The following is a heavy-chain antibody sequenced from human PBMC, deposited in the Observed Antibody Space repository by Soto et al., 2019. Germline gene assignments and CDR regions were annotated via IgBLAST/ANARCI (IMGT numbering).Heavy chain of an antibody. CDR3: AKDQRIRSVAGTECDY. Sequence: PGGSLRLSCAASGFTFSSYGMHWVRQAPGKGLEWVAVISYDGSNKYYADSVKGRFTISRDNSKNTLYLQMNSLRAEDTAVYYCAKDQRIRSVAGTECDYWGQGTLVTVSS. J-gene: IGHJ4*02. V-gene: IGHV3-30*18. CDR1: GFTFSSYG. CDR2: ISYDGSNK. D-gene: IGHD6-19*01.